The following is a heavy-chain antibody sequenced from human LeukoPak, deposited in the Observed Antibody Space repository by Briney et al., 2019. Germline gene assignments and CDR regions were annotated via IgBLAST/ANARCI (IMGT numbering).Heavy chain of an antibody. CDR3: ARDEFLDY. J-gene: IGHJ4*02. V-gene: IGHV3-30*03. Sequence: PGGSLRLSCAASGFTFSSYGMHWVRQAPGKGLEWVAVISYDGSNKYYADSVKGRFTIYRGNSKNTLYLQMNSLRAEDTAVYSCARDEFLDYWGQGTLVTVSS. CDR2: ISYDGSNK. CDR1: GFTFSSYG.